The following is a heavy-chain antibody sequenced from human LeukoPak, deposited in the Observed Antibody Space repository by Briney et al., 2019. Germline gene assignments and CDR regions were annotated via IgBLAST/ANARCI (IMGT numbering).Heavy chain of an antibody. CDR1: GFIFTDYG. CDR2: IRYDGSDK. V-gene: IGHV3-30*02. Sequence: GGSLRLSCAASGFIFTDYGMHWVRQAPGKGLEWLTFIRYDGSDKYYADSVKGRFTISRDNSKNTLYLQMNSLRAEDTAVYYCAKDASSSLEYWGQGTLVTVSS. J-gene: IGHJ4*02. D-gene: IGHD2-2*01. CDR3: AKDASSSLEY.